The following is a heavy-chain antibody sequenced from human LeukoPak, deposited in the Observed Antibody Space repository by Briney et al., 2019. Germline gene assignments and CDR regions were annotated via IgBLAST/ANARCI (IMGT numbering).Heavy chain of an antibody. CDR3: ATATYSGSYQYFDY. CDR2: FDPEDGET. J-gene: IGHJ4*02. V-gene: IGHV1-24*01. Sequence: GASVKVSCKVSGYTLTGLSMHWVRQAPGKGLEWMGGFDPEDGETIYAQKFQGRVTMTEDTSTDTAYMELSSLRSEDTAVYYCATATYSGSYQYFDYWGQGTLVTVSS. CDR1: GYTLTGLS. D-gene: IGHD1-26*01.